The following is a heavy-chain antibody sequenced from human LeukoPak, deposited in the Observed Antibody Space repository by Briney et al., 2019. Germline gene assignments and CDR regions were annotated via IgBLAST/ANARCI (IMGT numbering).Heavy chain of an antibody. CDR3: ATPSGYNYGSFPDRTYYFDY. CDR1: GYTFTGYY. V-gene: IGHV1-69*02. Sequence: ASVKVSCKASGYTFTGYYMHWVRQAPGQGLEWMGRIIPILGIANYAQKFQGRVTITADKSTSTAYMELSSLRSEDTAVYYCATPSGYNYGSFPDRTYYFDYWGQGTLVTVSS. CDR2: IIPILGIA. J-gene: IGHJ4*02. D-gene: IGHD5-24*01.